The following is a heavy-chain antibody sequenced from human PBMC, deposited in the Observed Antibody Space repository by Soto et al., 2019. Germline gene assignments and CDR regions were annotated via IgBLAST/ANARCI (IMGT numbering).Heavy chain of an antibody. D-gene: IGHD3-3*01. Sequence: QVQLQESGPGLVKPSETLSLTCTVSGGSLTKYYWSWIRQPAGKGLEWIGRISTSGNVVSKASLRSRLTMSVDASKNQFSLRLSSVTAADTAVYYCARDHNDFWSLYPLAFDYWGQGALVTVSS. CDR2: ISTSGNV. CDR1: GGSLTKYY. V-gene: IGHV4-4*07. J-gene: IGHJ4*02. CDR3: ARDHNDFWSLYPLAFDY.